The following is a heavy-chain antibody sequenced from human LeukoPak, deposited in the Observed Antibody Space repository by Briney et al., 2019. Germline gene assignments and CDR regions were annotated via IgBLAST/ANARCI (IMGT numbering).Heavy chain of an antibody. CDR1: GFTFSSYA. Sequence: GGSLRLSCAASGFTFSSYAMSWVRQAPGKGLEWVSAISGSGGSTYYADSVKGRFTISRDNSKNTLYLQMNSLRAEDTAVYYCAKESPNRVVVPAAIVSYYYYYGMDVWGQGTTVTVS. J-gene: IGHJ6*02. V-gene: IGHV3-23*01. D-gene: IGHD2-2*02. CDR3: AKESPNRVVVPAAIVSYYYYYGMDV. CDR2: ISGSGGST.